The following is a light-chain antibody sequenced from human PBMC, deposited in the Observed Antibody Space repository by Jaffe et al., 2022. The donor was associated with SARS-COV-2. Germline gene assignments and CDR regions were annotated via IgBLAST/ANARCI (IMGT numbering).Light chain of an antibody. V-gene: IGKV1-39*01. CDR1: QTINNY. CDR2: SAS. CDR3: QQGYSSPLT. J-gene: IGKJ2*01. Sequence: DIQMTQSPSSLSASTGDRVTITCRASQTINNYLNWYQQRPGKAPQLLIYSASTLQRGVPSRFSGGGSGTDFTLTISSLRPEDSATYYCQQGYSSPLTFGQGTRLEIK.